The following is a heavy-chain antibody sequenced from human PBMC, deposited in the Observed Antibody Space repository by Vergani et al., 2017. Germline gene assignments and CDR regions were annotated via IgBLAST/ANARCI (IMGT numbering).Heavy chain of an antibody. Sequence: QVQLVESGGGVVQPGRSLRLSCAASGFTFSSYAMPWVRQAPGKGLEWVAVISYDGSNKYYADSVKGRFTISRDNSKNTLYLQMNSLRAEDTAVYYCAREGGIAVADSFDYWGQGTLVTVSS. D-gene: IGHD6-19*01. V-gene: IGHV3-30-3*01. CDR3: AREGGIAVADSFDY. J-gene: IGHJ4*02. CDR1: GFTFSSYA. CDR2: ISYDGSNK.